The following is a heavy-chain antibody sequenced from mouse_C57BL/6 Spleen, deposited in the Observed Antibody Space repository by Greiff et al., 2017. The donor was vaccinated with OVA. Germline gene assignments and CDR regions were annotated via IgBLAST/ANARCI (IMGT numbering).Heavy chain of an antibody. D-gene: IGHD1-1*01. CDR3: ARAYGSSYDYWYFDV. J-gene: IGHJ1*03. CDR2: IYPRSGNT. CDR1: GYTFTSYG. V-gene: IGHV1-81*01. Sequence: VKLMESGAELARPGASVKLSCKASGYTFTSYGISWVKQRTGQGLEWIGEIYPRSGNTYYNEKFKGKATLTADKSSSTAYMELRSLTSEDSAVYFCARAYGSSYDYWYFDVWGTGTTVTVSS.